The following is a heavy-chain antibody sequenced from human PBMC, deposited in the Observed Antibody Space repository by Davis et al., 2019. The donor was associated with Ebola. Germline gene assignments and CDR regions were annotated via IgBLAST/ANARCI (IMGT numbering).Heavy chain of an antibody. CDR1: GFTLSKYW. D-gene: IGHD1-1*01. Sequence: HPGGSLRLSCAASGFTLSKYWVHWVRQAPGKGLEWVSYISGGSGEIHYADSVKGRFTISRDNARNSLYLQMNSLRDEDTALYYCARDHNWAFDSWGQGSLVTVSS. J-gene: IGHJ4*02. V-gene: IGHV3-48*02. CDR2: ISGGSGEI. CDR3: ARDHNWAFDS.